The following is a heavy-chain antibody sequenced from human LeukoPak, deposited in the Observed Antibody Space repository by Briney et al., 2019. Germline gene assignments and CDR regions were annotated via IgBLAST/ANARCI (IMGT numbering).Heavy chain of an antibody. Sequence: ASVKVSCKASGYTLTDYYIHWVRQAPGQGLEWMGWISAYNGNTNYAQKLQGRVTMTTDTSTSTAYMELRSLRSDDTAVYYCARDLGYYGSGSYYIGDYWGQGTLVTVSS. D-gene: IGHD3-10*01. V-gene: IGHV1-18*04. CDR1: GYTLTDYY. CDR3: ARDLGYYGSGSYYIGDY. CDR2: ISAYNGNT. J-gene: IGHJ4*02.